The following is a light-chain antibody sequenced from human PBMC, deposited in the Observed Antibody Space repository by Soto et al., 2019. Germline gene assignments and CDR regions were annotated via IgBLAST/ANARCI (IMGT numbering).Light chain of an antibody. CDR1: QNITNN. Sequence: DIQMTQSPYSLSASIGDRVTITCPASQNITNNLSWYQQKRGKAPNLLNYHASKLAKGVTARFSGSGSGTDFSFIITSLQREDLATYYCQQYYGLPPHTFGQGTRLEIK. CDR3: QQYYGLPPHT. V-gene: IGKV1-33*01. J-gene: IGKJ5*01. CDR2: HAS.